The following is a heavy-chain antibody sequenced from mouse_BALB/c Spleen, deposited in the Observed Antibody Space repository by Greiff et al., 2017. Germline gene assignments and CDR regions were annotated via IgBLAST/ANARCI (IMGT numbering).Heavy chain of an antibody. V-gene: IGHV5-17*02. CDR2: ISSGSSTI. Sequence: EVQLVESGGGLVQPGGSRKLSCAASGFTFSSFGMHWVRQAPEKGLEWVAYISSGSSTIYYADTVKGRFTISRDNPKNTLFLQMTSLRSEDTAMYYGARSGIYYDYFDYWGQGTTLTVAS. J-gene: IGHJ2*01. CDR1: GFTFSSFG. CDR3: ARSGIYYDYFDY. D-gene: IGHD2-4*01.